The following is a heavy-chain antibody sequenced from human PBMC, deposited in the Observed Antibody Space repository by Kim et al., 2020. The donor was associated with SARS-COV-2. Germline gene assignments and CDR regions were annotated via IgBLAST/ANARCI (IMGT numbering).Heavy chain of an antibody. CDR2: VYPGGST. D-gene: IGHD3-16*01. V-gene: IGHV4-61*02. CDR3: ARDGGRHWVIGDAFDL. J-gene: IGHJ3*01. Sequence: SETLSLTCTVSGGSIDRGGYYWSWIRQPAGKELEWVGRVYPGGSTNYNPSLGRRVTMSVDTSRNQFSLQLTSVTAADTATYYCARDGGRHWVIGDAFDLWGQGTMVTVSS. CDR1: GGSIDRGGYY.